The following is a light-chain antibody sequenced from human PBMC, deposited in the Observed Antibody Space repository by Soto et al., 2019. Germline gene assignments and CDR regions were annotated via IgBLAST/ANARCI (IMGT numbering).Light chain of an antibody. Sequence: DIQLTQSPSFLSASVGYRVTITCRASQGISSYLAWYQQKPGKAPKFLMYAASNLQRGVPSRFIGSGSGTDFTLTITSLQPEDFATYYCQQSYSIPITFGQGTRLEIK. J-gene: IGKJ5*01. CDR1: QGISSY. CDR2: AAS. V-gene: IGKV1-39*01. CDR3: QQSYSIPIT.